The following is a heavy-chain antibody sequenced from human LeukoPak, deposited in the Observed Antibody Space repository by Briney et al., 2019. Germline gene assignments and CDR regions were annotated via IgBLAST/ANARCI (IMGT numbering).Heavy chain of an antibody. CDR3: ARDHSGSYGMDV. CDR1: GFTFSSYG. Sequence: GSLRLSCAASGFTFSSYGMHWVRQAPGKGLEWVAVIWYDGSNKYYADSVKGRFTISRDNSKNTLYLQMNSLRAEDTAVYYCARDHSGSYGMDVWGQGTTVTVSS. V-gene: IGHV3-33*01. D-gene: IGHD1-26*01. CDR2: IWYDGSNK. J-gene: IGHJ6*02.